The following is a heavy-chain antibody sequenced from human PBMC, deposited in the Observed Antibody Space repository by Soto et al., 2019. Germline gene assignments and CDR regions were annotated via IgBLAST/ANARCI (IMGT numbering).Heavy chain of an antibody. D-gene: IGHD6-13*01. Sequence: QVQLVESGGGVVQPGGSLRLSCAASGFTFSSYGMHWVRQAPGKGLEWVSVISHDGSNKYYADSVKGRFTISRDNSKNTLYLQMNSLRAEDTAVYYCAKGDRIAAAGHFDYWGQGTLVAVSS. CDR2: ISHDGSNK. CDR1: GFTFSSYG. CDR3: AKGDRIAAAGHFDY. J-gene: IGHJ4*02. V-gene: IGHV3-30*18.